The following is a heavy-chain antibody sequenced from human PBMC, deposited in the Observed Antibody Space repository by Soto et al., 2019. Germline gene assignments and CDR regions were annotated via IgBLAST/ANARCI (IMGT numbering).Heavy chain of an antibody. D-gene: IGHD5-18*01. CDR3: AREDVDTAMSDY. CDR2: IYTSGST. CDR1: VGSISSYY. J-gene: IGHJ4*02. Sequence: PSETLSLTGTVSVGSISSYYWSWMRQPAGKGLEWIGRIYTSGSTNYNPSLKSRATMSVDTSKNQFSLKLSSVTAADTAVYYCAREDVDTAMSDYWGQGTLVTVSS. V-gene: IGHV4-4*07.